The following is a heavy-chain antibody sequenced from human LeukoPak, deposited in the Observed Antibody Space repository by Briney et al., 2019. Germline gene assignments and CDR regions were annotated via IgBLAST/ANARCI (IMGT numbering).Heavy chain of an antibody. Sequence: GGSLRLSCAAAGFSFSSYCMAWVRQAPGKGLEWVANIKEGGSAKYYVDSVRGRFTISRDNAKNSLYLQMNSLRAEDTAVYYCARGYCSGGSCYPDAFDIWGQGTMVTVSS. V-gene: IGHV3-7*04. D-gene: IGHD2-15*01. CDR1: GFSFSSYC. CDR2: IKEGGSAK. J-gene: IGHJ3*02. CDR3: ARGYCSGGSCYPDAFDI.